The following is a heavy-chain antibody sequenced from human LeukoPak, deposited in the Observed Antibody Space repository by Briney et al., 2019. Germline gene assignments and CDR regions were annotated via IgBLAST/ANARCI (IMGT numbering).Heavy chain of an antibody. V-gene: IGHV3-23*01. J-gene: IGHJ5*02. CDR2: ISGSGSNT. D-gene: IGHD3-3*01. Sequence: PGGSLRLSCEASGLTFKSYAMAWVRQAPGKGLEWVSVISGSGSNTDSADSVKGRFTISRDNSKSTLYLQMDSLRADDTAIYYCAKDHDFWSVGFRWFDPWGQGTLVTVSS. CDR1: GLTFKSYA. CDR3: AKDHDFWSVGFRWFDP.